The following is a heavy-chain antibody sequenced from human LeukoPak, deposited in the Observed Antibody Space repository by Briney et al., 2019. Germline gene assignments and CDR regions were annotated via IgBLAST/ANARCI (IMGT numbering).Heavy chain of an antibody. V-gene: IGHV5-10-1*01. CDR2: IDPSDSYT. J-gene: IGHJ4*02. Sequence: GASLQISCKGSGSSFTSYWISWVRQLPGKGLEWMGRIDPSDSYTNYSPSFQGHVTISTDKSISTAYLQWSSLKASDTAIYYCARRRYSNTWFDYWGQGTLVTVSS. CDR3: ARRRYSNTWFDY. CDR1: GSSFTSYW. D-gene: IGHD6-13*01.